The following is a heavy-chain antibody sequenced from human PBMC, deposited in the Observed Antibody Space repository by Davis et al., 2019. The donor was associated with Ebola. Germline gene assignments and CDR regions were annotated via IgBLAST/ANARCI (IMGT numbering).Heavy chain of an antibody. CDR2: ISGSGGST. CDR1: GFTFSSYA. J-gene: IGHJ5*02. Sequence: GESLKISCAASGFTFSSYAMNWVRQAPGKGLEWVSGISGSGGSTYYADSVKGRFTISRDNSKNTLFLQMNSLRAEDTAIYYCAKHRRADFWSDDWFDPWGQGTLVTVSS. CDR3: AKHRRADFWSDDWFDP. D-gene: IGHD3-3*01. V-gene: IGHV3-23*01.